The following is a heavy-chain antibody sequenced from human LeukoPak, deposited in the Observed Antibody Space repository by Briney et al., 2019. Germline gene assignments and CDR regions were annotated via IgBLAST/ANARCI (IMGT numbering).Heavy chain of an antibody. CDR2: ISYDGSNK. V-gene: IGHV3-30*04. CDR3: AREVTPYY. Sequence: PGGSLRLSCAASGFTFSSYAMHWVRQAPGKGLEWVAVISYDGSNKYYADSVKGRFTISRDNSKNTLYLQMNSLRAEDTAVYYCAREVTPYYWGQGTLVTVSS. D-gene: IGHD2-15*01. CDR1: GFTFSSYA. J-gene: IGHJ4*02.